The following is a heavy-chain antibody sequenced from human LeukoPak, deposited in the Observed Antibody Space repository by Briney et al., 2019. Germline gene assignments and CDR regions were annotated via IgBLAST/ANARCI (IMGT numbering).Heavy chain of an antibody. CDR2: ISSSSSYI. V-gene: IGHV3-21*01. CDR1: GFTFSSYS. CDR3: ARDEVVVAANYFDY. J-gene: IGHJ4*02. D-gene: IGHD2-15*01. Sequence: GGSLRPSCAASGFTFSSYSMNWVRQAPGKGLEWVSSISSSSSYIYYADSVKGRFTISRDNAKNSLYLQMNSLRAEDTAVYYCARDEVVVAANYFDYWGQGTLVTVSS.